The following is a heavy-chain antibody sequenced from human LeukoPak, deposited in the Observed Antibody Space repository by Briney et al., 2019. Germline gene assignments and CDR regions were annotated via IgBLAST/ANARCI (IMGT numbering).Heavy chain of an antibody. Sequence: SQTLSLTCAISGDSVSSNSAAWNWIRQSPSRGLEWLGRTYYRSQWFNDYAISVKSRITINPDTSKNQLSLQLSSVTPEDTAVYYCAKYFCTGGICYYFDHWGQGALVTVSS. CDR1: GDSVSSNSAA. J-gene: IGHJ4*02. V-gene: IGHV6-1*01. D-gene: IGHD2-8*02. CDR2: TYYRSQWFN. CDR3: AKYFCTGGICYYFDH.